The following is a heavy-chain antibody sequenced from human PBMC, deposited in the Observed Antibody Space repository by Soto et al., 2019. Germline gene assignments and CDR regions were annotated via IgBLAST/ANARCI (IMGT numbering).Heavy chain of an antibody. CDR1: GFTFSDYY. V-gene: IGHV3-11*01. Sequence: GSLRLSCAASGFTFSDYYMSWIRQAPGKGLEWGSYISSSGSTIYYADSVKGRFTISRDNAKNSLYLQMNSLRAEDMAVYYCARAPITMVRGVISFDPWGQGTLVTVSS. J-gene: IGHJ5*02. CDR2: ISSSGSTI. D-gene: IGHD3-10*01. CDR3: ARAPITMVRGVISFDP.